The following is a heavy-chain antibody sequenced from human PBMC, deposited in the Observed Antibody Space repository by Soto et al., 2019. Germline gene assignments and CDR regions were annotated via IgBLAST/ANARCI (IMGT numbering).Heavy chain of an antibody. CDR1: GGSISSSSYY. CDR2: IHYSGST. J-gene: IGHJ4*02. Sequence: ASETLSLTCTVSGGSISSSSYYWGWIRQPPGKGLEWIGCIHYSGSTYYNPSLRSRVTSSVDTSKNQFSLKVSSVTAADTAVYYCARRLFSSTWPSYFDYWGQGTLVTVSS. CDR3: ARRLFSSTWPSYFDY. V-gene: IGHV4-39*01. D-gene: IGHD6-13*01.